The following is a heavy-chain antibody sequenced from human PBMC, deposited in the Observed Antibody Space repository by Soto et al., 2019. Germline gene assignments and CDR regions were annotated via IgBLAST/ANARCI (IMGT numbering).Heavy chain of an antibody. D-gene: IGHD2-21*02. CDR2: ISATGGST. V-gene: IGHV3-23*01. CDR3: AKGGAYCGGDCTRAY. Sequence: EVQLLESGGGLVQPGGSLRLSCAASGFTFTSFAMAWVRQAPGKGLEWGSGISATGGSTHYADSVKGRFTISRDNSRNTVYLQMNSLRAEDTAVYYCAKGGAYCGGDCTRAYWGQGTLVTVSS. CDR1: GFTFTSFA. J-gene: IGHJ4*02.